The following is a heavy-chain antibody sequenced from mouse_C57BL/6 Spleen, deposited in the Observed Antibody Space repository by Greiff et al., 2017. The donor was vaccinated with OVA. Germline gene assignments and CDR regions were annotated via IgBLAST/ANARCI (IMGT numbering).Heavy chain of an antibody. Sequence: VQLQQSGPELVKPGASVKISCKASGYTFTDYYMNWVKQSHGKSLEWIGDINPNNGGTSYNQKFKGKATLTVDKSSSTAYMELRSLTSEDSAVYYCARGSSSGYVDYAMDYWGQGTSVTVSS. V-gene: IGHV1-26*01. D-gene: IGHD3-2*02. CDR1: GYTFTDYY. CDR2: INPNNGGT. J-gene: IGHJ4*01. CDR3: ARGSSSGYVDYAMDY.